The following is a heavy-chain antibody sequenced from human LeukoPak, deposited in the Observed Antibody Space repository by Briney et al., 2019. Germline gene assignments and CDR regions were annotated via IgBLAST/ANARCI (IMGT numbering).Heavy chain of an antibody. Sequence: PGGSLRLSCAASGFTFSSYWMSWVRQAPGKGLEWVANIKQDGSEKYYVDSVKGRFTISRDNSKNTLYLQMNSLRAEDTAVYYCARDGTYYYDSSGYYAEYFQHWGQGTLVTVSS. CDR2: IKQDGSEK. J-gene: IGHJ1*01. CDR3: ARDGTYYYDSSGYYAEYFQH. CDR1: GFTFSSYW. D-gene: IGHD3-22*01. V-gene: IGHV3-7*01.